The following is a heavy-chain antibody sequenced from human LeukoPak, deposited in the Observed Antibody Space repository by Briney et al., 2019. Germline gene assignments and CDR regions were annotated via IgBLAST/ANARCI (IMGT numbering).Heavy chain of an antibody. V-gene: IGHV4-34*01. CDR3: ARRRITMVRGVNVAWRGIHPFDY. J-gene: IGHJ4*02. Sequence: SETLSLTCAVYGGSFSTYYWSWIRQPPGKGLEWIGEINHSGSTNYNPSLKSRVTISVDTSKNQFSLKLSSVTAADTAVYYCARRRITMVRGVNVAWRGIHPFDYWGQGTLVTVSS. D-gene: IGHD3-10*01. CDR1: GGSFSTYY. CDR2: INHSGST.